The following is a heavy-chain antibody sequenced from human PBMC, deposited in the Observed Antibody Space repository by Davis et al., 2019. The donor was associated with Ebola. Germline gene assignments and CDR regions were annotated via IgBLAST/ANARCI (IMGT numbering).Heavy chain of an antibody. V-gene: IGHV1-18*01. D-gene: IGHD2-2*02. CDR3: ARAGYCSSTSCYTHHYYYYYGMDV. CDR1: GYTFTSYG. Sequence: AASVKVSCKASGYTFTSYGISWVRQAPGQGLEWMGWISAYNGNTNYAQKLQGRVTMTTDTSTSTAYMELRSLRSDDTAVYYCARAGYCSSTSCYTHHYYYYYGMDVWGQGTTVTVSS. J-gene: IGHJ6*02. CDR2: ISAYNGNT.